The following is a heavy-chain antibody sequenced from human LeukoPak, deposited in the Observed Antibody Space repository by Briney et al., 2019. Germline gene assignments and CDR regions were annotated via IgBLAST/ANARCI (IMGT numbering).Heavy chain of an antibody. V-gene: IGHV1-18*01. CDR3: SLMVRRVISAPFDY. J-gene: IGHJ4*02. Sequence: ASVKVSCKASGYTFTSSGISWVRQAPGQGLEWMGWISAYNGNTNYAQKLQGRVTMTTDTSTSTAYMELRSLRSDDTAVYYCSLMVRRVISAPFDYWGQGTLVTVSS. CDR1: GYTFTSSG. CDR2: ISAYNGNT. D-gene: IGHD3-10*01.